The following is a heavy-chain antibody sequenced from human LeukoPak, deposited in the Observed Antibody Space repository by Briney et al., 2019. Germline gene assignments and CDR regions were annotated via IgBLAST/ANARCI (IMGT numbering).Heavy chain of an antibody. D-gene: IGHD5-12*01. Sequence: GGSLRLSCAASGFTFSSYAMSWVRQAPGKGLEWVSGISGSGGSTYYADSVKGRFTISRDNSKNTLYLQMHSLRGEDTAVYFCAKDLRSGYDYYYYAMDVWGQGTTVTVSS. CDR1: GFTFSSYA. CDR3: AKDLRSGYDYYYYAMDV. J-gene: IGHJ6*02. CDR2: ISGSGGST. V-gene: IGHV3-23*01.